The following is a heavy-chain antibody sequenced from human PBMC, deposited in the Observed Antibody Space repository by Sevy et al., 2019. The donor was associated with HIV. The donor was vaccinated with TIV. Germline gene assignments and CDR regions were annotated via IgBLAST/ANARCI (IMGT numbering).Heavy chain of an antibody. CDR3: ARAYYKFCGGDCYLDY. CDR1: AFTFSNYW. Sequence: GGSLRLSCAASAFTFSNYWMSWVRQAPGKGLEWVAKIKQDGSEKYYVDSVKGRFTISRDNAKNSLYLHMNSLRAEDTAVYYCARAYYKFCGGDCYLDYWGQGTLVTVSS. J-gene: IGHJ4*02. CDR2: IKQDGSEK. D-gene: IGHD2-21*02. V-gene: IGHV3-7*01.